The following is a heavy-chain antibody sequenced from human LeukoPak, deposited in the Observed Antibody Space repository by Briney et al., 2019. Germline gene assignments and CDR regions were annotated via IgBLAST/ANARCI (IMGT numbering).Heavy chain of an antibody. CDR1: GFTVSTTY. J-gene: IGHJ3*02. Sequence: GGSLRLSCAASGFTVSTTYMSWVRQAPGKGLEWVSIIYTGGSTYYAHSVKGRFTISRDNSKNTVYLQMNSLRAEDTAVYFCASDLGTNDAFDIWGQGTMLTVSS. CDR2: IYTGGST. CDR3: ASDLGTNDAFDI. D-gene: IGHD7-27*01. V-gene: IGHV3-53*01.